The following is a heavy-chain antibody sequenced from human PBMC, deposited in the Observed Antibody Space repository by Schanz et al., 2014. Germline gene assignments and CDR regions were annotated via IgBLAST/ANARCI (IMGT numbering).Heavy chain of an antibody. CDR2: INNAGSDT. CDR1: GFSFSNYW. J-gene: IGHJ5*02. V-gene: IGHV3-74*02. CDR3: ARGAGGLDT. Sequence: EVQLLESGGDLVQPGGSLRLSCAASGFSFSNYWMHWVRQGPGSGLVWVSHINNAGSDTTYADSVKGRFTISRDNTRNTLYLQMNSLSAEDTAVYYCARGAGGLDTWGQGTPVTVSS. D-gene: IGHD3-16*01.